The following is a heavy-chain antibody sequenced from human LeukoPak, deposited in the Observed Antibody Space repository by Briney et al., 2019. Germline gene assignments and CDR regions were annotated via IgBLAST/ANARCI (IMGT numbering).Heavy chain of an antibody. CDR2: ISYSGST. V-gene: IGHV4-59*08. Sequence: KPSETLSLTCTVSGGSISSYYWSWIRQPPGKGLEWIGYISYSGSTNYNPSLNSRVTISVDTSRNLFSLRLTSVIAADTAVYYCARHSQHSRDLGSARNFDYWGQGTLVTVSS. D-gene: IGHD7-27*01. CDR3: ARHSQHSRDLGSARNFDY. J-gene: IGHJ4*02. CDR1: GGSISSYY.